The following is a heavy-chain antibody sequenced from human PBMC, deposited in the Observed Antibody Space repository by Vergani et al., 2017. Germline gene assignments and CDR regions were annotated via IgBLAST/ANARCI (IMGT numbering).Heavy chain of an antibody. CDR1: GYTFTDHY. CDR3: ATPQTVTTGGMEV. CDR2: VDPEDGKT. D-gene: IGHD4-17*01. J-gene: IGHJ6*02. V-gene: IGHV1-69-2*01. Sequence: EVQLVQSGAEVKNPPATIIISCKASGYTFTDHYMHWLKQAPGKGLEWLGLVDPEDGKTIYAEKFKGRVTIAADTSTDTAHLGLSILRSEDTAVYYCATPQTVTTGGMEVWGQGTTVIVSS.